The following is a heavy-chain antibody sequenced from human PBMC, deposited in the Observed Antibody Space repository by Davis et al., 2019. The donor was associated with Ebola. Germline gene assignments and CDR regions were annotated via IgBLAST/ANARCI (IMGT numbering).Heavy chain of an antibody. J-gene: IGHJ3*02. CDR2: INPSGGST. CDR1: GGTFSSYA. Sequence: ASVKVSRKASGGTFSSYAISWVRQAPGQGLEWMGIINPSGGSTSYAQKLQGRVTMTTDTSTSTAYMELRSLRSDDTAVYYCARDPLYDFWSGYYGDAFDIWGQGTMVTVSS. V-gene: IGHV1-46*01. D-gene: IGHD3-3*01. CDR3: ARDPLYDFWSGYYGDAFDI.